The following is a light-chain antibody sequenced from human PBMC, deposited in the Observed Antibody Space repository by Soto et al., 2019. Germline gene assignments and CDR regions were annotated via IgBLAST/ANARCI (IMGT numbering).Light chain of an antibody. V-gene: IGKV1-6*01. CDR2: GAS. CDR3: LQYYTYPWT. Sequence: IQMTQSPSSLTASVGDRVTIPYQASQGISNELGWYQQRPGKAPKVLIYGASNLQSGVPSRFSGSASGTDFTLTISSLQPEDFATYYCLQYYTYPWTFGQGTKVDNK. J-gene: IGKJ1*01. CDR1: QGISNE.